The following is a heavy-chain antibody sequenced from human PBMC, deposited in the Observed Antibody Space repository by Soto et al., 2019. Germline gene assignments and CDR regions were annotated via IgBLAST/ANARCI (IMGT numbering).Heavy chain of an antibody. V-gene: IGHV3-33*01. CDR1: GFTFSSYG. J-gene: IGHJ4*02. CDR3: ARDGDVNTGFGKDY. CDR2: IWHDGGNK. D-gene: IGHD3-16*01. Sequence: PGESLKISCAASGFTFSSYGMHWVRQAPGKGLEWVAFIWHDGGNKFYAESVKGRFTISRDNSKNTLYLQMTSLSAEDTAMYYCARDGDVNTGFGKDYWGQGTLVTVSS.